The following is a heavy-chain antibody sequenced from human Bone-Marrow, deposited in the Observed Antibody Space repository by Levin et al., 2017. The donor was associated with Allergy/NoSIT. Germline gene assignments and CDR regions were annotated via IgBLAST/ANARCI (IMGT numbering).Heavy chain of an antibody. Sequence: LRLSCAVSGASISSNTYSWNWIRQPPGKGLEWIGYIYPSGGTHYNPSLKSRVTISVDRSRNQFSLKMTSVTAADTALYYCARANVVVNYFDPWGQGTLVTVSP. CDR1: GASISSNTYS. D-gene: IGHD3-22*01. CDR2: IYPSGGT. V-gene: IGHV4-30-2*01. CDR3: ARANVVVNYFDP. J-gene: IGHJ5*02.